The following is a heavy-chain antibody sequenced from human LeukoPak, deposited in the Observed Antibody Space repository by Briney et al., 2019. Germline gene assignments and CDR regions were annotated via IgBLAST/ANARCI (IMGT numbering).Heavy chain of an antibody. CDR2: IWYDGSNK. CDR1: GFTFSSYG. Sequence: QPGGSLRLSCAASGFTFSSYGMHWVRQAPGKGLEWVAVIWYDGSNKYYADSVKGRFTISRDNSKNTLYLQMNSLRAEDTAVYYCARESFQTAMAYYYGMDVWGQGTTVTVSS. CDR3: ARESFQTAMAYYYGMDV. V-gene: IGHV3-33*01. D-gene: IGHD5-18*01. J-gene: IGHJ6*02.